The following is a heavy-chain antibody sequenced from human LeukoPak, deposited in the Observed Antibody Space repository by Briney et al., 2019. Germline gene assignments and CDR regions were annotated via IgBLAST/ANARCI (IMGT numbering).Heavy chain of an antibody. Sequence: SETLSLTCTVSGGSISSYYWSWIRQPPGKGLEWIGYIYYSGSTNYNPSLKSRVTISVDTSKNQFSLKLSSVTAADTAVYYCAGTYSSSYYFDYWGQGTLVTVSS. J-gene: IGHJ4*02. CDR3: AGTYSSSYYFDY. D-gene: IGHD6-6*01. CDR2: IYYSGST. CDR1: GGSISSYY. V-gene: IGHV4-59*01.